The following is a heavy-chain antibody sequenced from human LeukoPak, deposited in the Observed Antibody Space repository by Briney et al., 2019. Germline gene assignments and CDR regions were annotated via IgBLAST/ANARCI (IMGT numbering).Heavy chain of an antibody. J-gene: IGHJ4*02. V-gene: IGHV4-39*01. D-gene: IGHD2-21*02. CDR3: ARHEAYCGGDCYLRYLKY. CDR1: SDSIYSSNYY. CDR2: IYYSGST. Sequence: PSETLSLTCTVSSDSIYSSNYYWGWIRQPPGKGLEWIGSIYYSGSTYYNPSLKSRVTISVDTSKNQFSLRLSSVTAADTAVYYCARHEAYCGGDCYLRYLKYWGQGTQVTVSS.